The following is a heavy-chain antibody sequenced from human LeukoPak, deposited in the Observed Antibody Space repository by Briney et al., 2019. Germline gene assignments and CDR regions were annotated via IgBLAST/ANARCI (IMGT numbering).Heavy chain of an antibody. CDR3: ARTGGYSYGTFDY. Sequence: PSETLSLTCTVSGGSIGSYYWSWIRQPPGKGLEWIGYIYYSGSTNYNPSLKSRVTISVDTSKNQFSLKLSSVTAADTAMYYCARTGGYSYGTFDYWGQGTLVTVSS. V-gene: IGHV4-59*01. J-gene: IGHJ4*02. D-gene: IGHD5-18*01. CDR1: GGSIGSYY. CDR2: IYYSGST.